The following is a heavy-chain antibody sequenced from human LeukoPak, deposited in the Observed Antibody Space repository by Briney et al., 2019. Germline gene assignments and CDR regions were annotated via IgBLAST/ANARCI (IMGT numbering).Heavy chain of an antibody. V-gene: IGHV4-34*01. J-gene: IGHJ4*02. CDR1: GGSFSGYY. CDR3: ARGLSGGVAARQRRFDY. Sequence: SETLSLTCAVYGGSFSGYYWSWIRQPPGKGLDWIGEINHSGSTNYNPSLKSRVTISVDTSKNQFSLKLSSVTAADTAVYYCARGLSGGVAARQRRFDYWGQGTLVTVSS. D-gene: IGHD6-6*01. CDR2: INHSGST.